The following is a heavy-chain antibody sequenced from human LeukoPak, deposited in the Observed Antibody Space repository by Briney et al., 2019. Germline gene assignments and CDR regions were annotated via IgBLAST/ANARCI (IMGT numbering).Heavy chain of an antibody. Sequence: PSETLSLTCAVSVVSFSGYYWGWIRQTPGKGLEGIGEINHSGRTNYNPSLKSRVTISADTSKNQFSLELRSVTAADTAVYYCARAYYSTSWFPHWGQGALVTVSS. J-gene: IGHJ5*02. D-gene: IGHD3-10*01. CDR2: INHSGRT. V-gene: IGHV4-34*01. CDR3: ARAYYSTSWFPH. CDR1: VVSFSGYY.